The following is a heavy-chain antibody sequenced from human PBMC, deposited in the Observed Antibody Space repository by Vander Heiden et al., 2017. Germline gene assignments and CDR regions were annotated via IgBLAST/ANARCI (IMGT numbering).Heavy chain of an antibody. CDR1: GFTFSSSA. CDR3: ARDEDYAYYFDH. D-gene: IGHD2-2*01. CDR2: ITDAGSNK. J-gene: IGHJ4*02. V-gene: IGHV3-30*01. Sequence: QVQLVESGGGVVQPGRSLRLSWAASGFTFSSSAMHWVRQAPGKGLEWVAVITDAGSNKYYADSVTGRFTISRDNSKNTLYLQMNSLRVEDTAVYYCARDEDYAYYFDHWGQGALVTVSS.